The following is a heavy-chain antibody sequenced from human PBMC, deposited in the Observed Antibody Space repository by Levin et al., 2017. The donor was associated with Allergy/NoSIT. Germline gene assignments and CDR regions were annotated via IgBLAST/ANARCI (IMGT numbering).Heavy chain of an antibody. CDR1: GFSFRTYA. V-gene: IGHV3-30*09. J-gene: IGHJ5*02. CDR3: ARYSANADISTKYSGRFDP. Sequence: PGGSLRLSCAASGFSFRTYAMHWVRQAPGKGLEWVAMISNTGDNKYYADSVKGRYAISRDNSKDTLHLEMMSLGIDDTAMYFWARYSANADISTKYSGRFDPWGRGTLVAVSS. CDR2: ISNTGDNK. D-gene: IGHD3-9*01.